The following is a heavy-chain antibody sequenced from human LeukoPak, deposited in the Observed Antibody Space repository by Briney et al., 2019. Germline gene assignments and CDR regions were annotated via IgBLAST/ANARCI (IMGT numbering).Heavy chain of an antibody. J-gene: IGHJ4*02. CDR1: GYTLTSHY. CDR3: ARCTGVGIDY. V-gene: IGHV1-46*01. Sequence: ASVKVSCKASGYTLTSHYMHWVRQAAGQGLEWMGRINPSGGSASYAQKFQGRVTMTRDTSTSTVFMELSSLTFDDTAVYYCARCTGVGIDYWGQGTRVTVSS. D-gene: IGHD1-1*01. CDR2: INPSGGSA.